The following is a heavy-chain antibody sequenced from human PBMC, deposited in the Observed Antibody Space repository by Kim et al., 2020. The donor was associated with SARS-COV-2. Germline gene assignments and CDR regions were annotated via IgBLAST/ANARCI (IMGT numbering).Heavy chain of an antibody. J-gene: IGHJ4*02. D-gene: IGHD3-10*01. CDR3: ARGFRYYGSGRLDY. V-gene: IGHV4-34*01. Sequence: PSLKSRVTISVDTSKNQFSLKLSSVTAADTAVYYCARGFRYYGSGRLDYWGQGTLVTVSS.